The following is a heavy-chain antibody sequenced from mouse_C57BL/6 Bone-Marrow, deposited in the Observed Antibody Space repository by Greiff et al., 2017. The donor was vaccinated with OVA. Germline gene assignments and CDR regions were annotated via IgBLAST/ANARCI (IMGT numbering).Heavy chain of an antibody. V-gene: IGHV2-2*01. CDR3: ATRGQAFYPRAMDY. J-gene: IGHJ4*01. CDR1: GFSLTSYG. D-gene: IGHD2-1*01. Sequence: VKLMESGPGLVQPSQSLSITCTVSGFSLTSYGVHWVRQSPGKGLEWLGVIWSGGSTDYNAAFISRLSISKDNSKSQVFFKMNSLQADDTAIYYCATRGQAFYPRAMDYWGQGTSVTVSS. CDR2: IWSGGST.